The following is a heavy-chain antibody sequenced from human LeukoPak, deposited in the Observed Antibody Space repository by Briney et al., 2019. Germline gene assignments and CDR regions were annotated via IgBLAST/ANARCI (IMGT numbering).Heavy chain of an antibody. D-gene: IGHD3-10*01. J-gene: IGHJ6*02. CDR2: IYTSGST. CDR1: GGSISSYY. V-gene: IGHV4-4*07. CDR3: AREHGSGSYYSYYYGMDV. Sequence: SETLSLTSTVPGGSISSYYWSWIRQPAGKGLEWIGRIYTSGSTNYNPSLKSRVTMSVDTSKNQFSLKLSSVTAADTAVYYCAREHGSGSYYSYYYGMDVWGQGTTVTVSS.